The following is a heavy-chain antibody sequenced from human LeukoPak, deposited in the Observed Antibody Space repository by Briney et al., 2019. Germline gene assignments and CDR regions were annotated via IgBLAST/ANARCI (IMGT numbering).Heavy chain of an antibody. J-gene: IGHJ4*02. V-gene: IGHV5-51*01. CDR3: VRLGSGSYPDY. CDR2: MYPDDSDT. D-gene: IGHD1-26*01. Sequence: GESLKISCQGSGYRFTNYWIGWVRQMPGKGLECMGIMYPDDSDTTYSPSFQGQVTISADKSISTAYLQWNSLKASDTAMYYCVRLGSGSYPDYWGQGTLVTVSS. CDR1: GYRFTNYW.